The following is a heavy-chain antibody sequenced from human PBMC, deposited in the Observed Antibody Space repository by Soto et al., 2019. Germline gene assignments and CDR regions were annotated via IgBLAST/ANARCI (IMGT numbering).Heavy chain of an antibody. CDR3: AKARNSFGYDSFVH. J-gene: IGHJ4*02. CDR1: GFTFSSYG. D-gene: IGHD3-16*01. Sequence: VQLVEAGGGVVQPGKSLRLSCAASGFTFSSYGMHWVRQAPGKGLEWVALLSSDGSSRFYADSVKGRFTISRDNSDNTMYLQMNSLRNEDTAVYYCAKARNSFGYDSFVHWGQGTLVTVSS. CDR2: LSSDGSSR. V-gene: IGHV3-30*18.